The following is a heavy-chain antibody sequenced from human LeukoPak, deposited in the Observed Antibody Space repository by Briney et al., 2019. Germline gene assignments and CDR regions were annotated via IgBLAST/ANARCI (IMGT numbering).Heavy chain of an antibody. CDR2: IKPDGSEK. CDR1: GFTFSSHW. CDR3: AKYFYDGSGTHYFDY. D-gene: IGHD3-22*01. J-gene: IGHJ4*02. V-gene: IGHV3-7*01. Sequence: GGSLRLSCAASGFTFSSHWMSWVRQAPGKGLEWVGNIKPDGSEKYYVDSLKGRSIISRDNAKNSLYLQMNSLRAEDVAVYYCAKYFYDGSGTHYFDYWGQGTPVTVSS.